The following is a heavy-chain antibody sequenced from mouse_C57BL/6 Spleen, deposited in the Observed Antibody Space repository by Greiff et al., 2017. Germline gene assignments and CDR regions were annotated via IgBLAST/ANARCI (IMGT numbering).Heavy chain of an antibody. J-gene: IGHJ4*01. Sequence: VQLQQPGAELVRPGSSVKLSCKASGYTFTSYWMHWVKQRPIQGLEWIGNIDPSDSETHYNQKFKDKATLTVDKSSSTAYMQLSSLTSEDSAVYYCARGRRGAMDYGGQGTSVTVSS. CDR1: GYTFTSYW. CDR2: IDPSDSET. CDR3: ARGRRGAMDY. V-gene: IGHV1-52*01.